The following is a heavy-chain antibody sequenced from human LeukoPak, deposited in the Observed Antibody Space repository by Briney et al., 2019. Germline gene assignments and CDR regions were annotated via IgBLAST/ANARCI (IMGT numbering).Heavy chain of an antibody. CDR1: GGSFNGYY. J-gene: IGHJ4*02. CDR2: INHSGST. Sequence: SETLSLTCAVYGGSFNGYYWSWIRQPTGKGLEWIGEINHSGSTNYNPSLKSRVTISVDTSKNQFSLKLSSVTAADTAVYYCARSVAGRDYWGQGTLVTVSS. CDR3: ARSVAGRDY. D-gene: IGHD6-19*01. V-gene: IGHV4-34*01.